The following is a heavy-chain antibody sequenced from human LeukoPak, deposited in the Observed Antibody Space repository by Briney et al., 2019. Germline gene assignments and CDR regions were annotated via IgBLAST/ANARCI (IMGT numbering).Heavy chain of an antibody. CDR3: ARGSLGYLVPFQH. CDR2: INHSGST. CDR1: GGSISSGGYS. V-gene: IGHV4-30-2*01. J-gene: IGHJ1*01. Sequence: SETLSLTCAVSGGSISSGGYSWSWIRQPPGKGLEWIGEINHSGSTNYNPSLKSRVTISVDTSKNQFSLKLSSVTAADTAVYYCARGSLGYLVPFQHWGQGTLVIVSS. D-gene: IGHD6-6*01.